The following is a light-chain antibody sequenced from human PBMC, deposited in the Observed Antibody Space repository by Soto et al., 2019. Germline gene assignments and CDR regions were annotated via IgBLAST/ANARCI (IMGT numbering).Light chain of an antibody. Sequence: DIQMTQSPSTLSGSVGDRVTITCRASQTISSWLAWYQQKPGKAPKLLIYKASTLKSGVPSRFSGSGSGTEFTLNISSLQPDDFETYYCQQYNSHSETFGQGTKVDIK. CDR1: QTISSW. CDR3: QQYNSHSET. V-gene: IGKV1-5*03. J-gene: IGKJ1*01. CDR2: KAS.